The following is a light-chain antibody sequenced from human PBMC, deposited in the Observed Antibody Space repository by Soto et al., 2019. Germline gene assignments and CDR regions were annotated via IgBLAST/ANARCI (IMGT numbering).Light chain of an antibody. Sequence: EIPLTQAPSTLSASVRTRVTITCRASQSIGNWLAWYQQKPGKAPKLLIYKASSLESGVPSRFSGSGSGTEFTLTTSSLQPDDFATYYCQQYNSYSRTFGQGTKVDNK. J-gene: IGKJ1*01. CDR2: KAS. V-gene: IGKV1-5*03. CDR1: QSIGNW. CDR3: QQYNSYSRT.